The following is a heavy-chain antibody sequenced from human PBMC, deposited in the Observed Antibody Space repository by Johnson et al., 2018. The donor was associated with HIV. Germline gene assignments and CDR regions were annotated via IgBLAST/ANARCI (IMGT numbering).Heavy chain of an antibody. V-gene: IGHV3-30*02. J-gene: IGHJ3*02. Sequence: QVQLVESGGGVIQPGGSLRLSCAASAFTFSNYGIDWVRQAPGKGLEWVAFIRYDGGSTYYVDSVKGRFTISRDNSKNTLYLQMNSLRTEDTALFYCAKGRRSGFPKDAFDIWGQGTMFTVSS. D-gene: IGHD3-3*01. CDR1: AFTFSNYG. CDR3: AKGRRSGFPKDAFDI. CDR2: IRYDGGST.